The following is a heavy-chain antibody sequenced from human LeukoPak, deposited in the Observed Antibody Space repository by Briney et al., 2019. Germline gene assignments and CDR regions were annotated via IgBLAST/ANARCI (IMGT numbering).Heavy chain of an antibody. CDR1: GYTFTGCY. CDR3: ARDVAAAGPPYFDY. CDR2: INPNSGGT. V-gene: IGHV1-2*04. D-gene: IGHD6-13*01. J-gene: IGHJ4*02. Sequence: ASVKVSCKASGYTFTGCYMHWVRQAPGQGLEWMGWINPNSGGTNYAQKFQGWVTMTRDTSISTAYMELSRLRSDDTAVYYCARDVAAAGPPYFDYWGQGTLVTVSS.